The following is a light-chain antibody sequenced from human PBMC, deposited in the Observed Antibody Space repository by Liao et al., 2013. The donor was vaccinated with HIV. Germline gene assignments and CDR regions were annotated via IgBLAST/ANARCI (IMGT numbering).Light chain of an antibody. V-gene: IGLV3-21*04. Sequence: SYELTQPPSVSVAPGKTARITCGGNNIGSKSVHWYQQKPGQAPVLVIYYDTDRPSGIPERFSGSNSGNTATLTISRVEAGDEADYYCQVWDSSSDHPVFGGGTRLIVV. CDR2: YDT. CDR3: QVWDSSSDHPV. J-gene: IGLJ3*02. CDR1: NIGSKS.